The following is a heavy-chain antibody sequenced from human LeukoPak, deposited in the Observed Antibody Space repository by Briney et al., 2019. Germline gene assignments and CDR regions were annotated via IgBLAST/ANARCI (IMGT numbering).Heavy chain of an antibody. CDR1: GGSFSGYY. D-gene: IGHD3-10*01. Sequence: SETLSLTCAVYGGSFSGYYWSWIRRPPGKGLEWIGEINHSGSTNYDPSLKSRGTISVDTSKNQFSLKLSSVTAADTAVYYCARRQRSITMVRGVIITLDYWGQGTMVTVSS. V-gene: IGHV4-34*01. CDR3: ARRQRSITMVRGVIITLDY. CDR2: INHSGST. J-gene: IGHJ3*01.